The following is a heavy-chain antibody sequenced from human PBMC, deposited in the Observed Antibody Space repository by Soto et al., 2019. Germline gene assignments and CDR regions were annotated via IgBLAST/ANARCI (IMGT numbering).Heavy chain of an antibody. Sequence: QVQLVQSGAEVKKPGSSVKVSCKASGGTFSSYAISWVRQAPGQGLEWMGGIIPIFGTANYAQKFQGRVTITADESTSTAYMELSSLRSEDMAVYYCAREGGSGNYHYYAMDVWGQGTTVTVSS. J-gene: IGHJ6*02. V-gene: IGHV1-69*12. CDR1: GGTFSSYA. CDR2: IIPIFGTA. D-gene: IGHD3-10*01. CDR3: AREGGSGNYHYYAMDV.